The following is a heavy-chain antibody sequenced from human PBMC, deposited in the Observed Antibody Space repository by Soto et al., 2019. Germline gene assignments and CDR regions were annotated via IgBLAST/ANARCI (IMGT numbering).Heavy chain of an antibody. J-gene: IGHJ5*02. CDR1: GYTLTELS. CDR2: FDAEDGKT. Sequence: GASVKVSCKVSGYTLTELSMHWVRQAPGKGLEWMGGFDAEDGKTIYSQKFQGRVTITRDTSTSTAYMELSSLRSEDTAVYYCARDRIVVVPAAKDDNWFDPWGQGTLVTVSS. V-gene: IGHV1-24*01. D-gene: IGHD2-2*01. CDR3: ARDRIVVVPAAKDDNWFDP.